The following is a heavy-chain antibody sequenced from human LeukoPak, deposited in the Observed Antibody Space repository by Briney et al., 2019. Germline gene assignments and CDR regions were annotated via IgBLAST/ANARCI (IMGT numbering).Heavy chain of an antibody. CDR1: GFTFSSYE. Sequence: SGGSLRLSCVASGFTFSSYEMNWVRQAPGKGLEWVSYISSSGRTIKDADSVKGRFTISRDNAKNSLYLQMNSLRAEDTAVCYCARGRGSSGYYYAFDYWGQGTLVTVSS. D-gene: IGHD3-22*01. CDR3: ARGRGSSGYYYAFDY. V-gene: IGHV3-48*03. CDR2: ISSSGRTI. J-gene: IGHJ4*02.